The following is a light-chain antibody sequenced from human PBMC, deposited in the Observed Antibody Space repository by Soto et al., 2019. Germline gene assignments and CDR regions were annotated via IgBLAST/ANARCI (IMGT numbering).Light chain of an antibody. Sequence: QSALTQPRSVSGSPGRSVTISCTGTSSDVGGYNYVSWYQQHPGKAPKLMIYDVSKRPSGVPDRFSGSKSGNTASLTISGLQSEDEADYYCCSYAGSYTLYVFGTGTKLTVL. CDR3: CSYAGSYTLYV. V-gene: IGLV2-11*01. CDR2: DVS. J-gene: IGLJ1*01. CDR1: SSDVGGYNY.